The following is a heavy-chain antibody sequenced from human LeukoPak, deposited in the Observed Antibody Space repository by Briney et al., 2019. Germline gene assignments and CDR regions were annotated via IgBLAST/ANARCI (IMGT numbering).Heavy chain of an antibody. J-gene: IGHJ3*02. CDR1: GGSISSGSYY. Sequence: PSETLSLTCTVSGGSISSGSYYWSWIRQPAGKGLEWIGRIYTSGSTNYNPSLKSRVTISVDTSKNQFSLKLSSVTAADTAVYYCARGPWLMVYAIRRQDAFDIWGQGTMVTVSS. CDR2: IYTSGST. D-gene: IGHD2-8*01. V-gene: IGHV4-61*02. CDR3: ARGPWLMVYAIRRQDAFDI.